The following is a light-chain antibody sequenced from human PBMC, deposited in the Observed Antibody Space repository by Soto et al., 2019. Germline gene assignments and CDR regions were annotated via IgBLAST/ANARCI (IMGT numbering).Light chain of an antibody. J-gene: IGKJ1*01. CDR1: QSLSSF. Sequence: EIVMSQSPATLSLSPGERATLSCRASQSLSSFLAWYQQKPGQAPRLLIYDTSSRATGIPDRFSGSGSGTDFTLTISRLEPEDFAVYYCQQYGSSPLWTFGQGTKVDIK. CDR3: QQYGSSPLWT. V-gene: IGKV3-20*01. CDR2: DTS.